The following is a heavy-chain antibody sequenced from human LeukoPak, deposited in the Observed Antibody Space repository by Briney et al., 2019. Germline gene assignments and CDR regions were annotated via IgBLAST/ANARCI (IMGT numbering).Heavy chain of an antibody. J-gene: IGHJ4*02. CDR3: ARDRGSSWYVDY. Sequence: ASVTVSFTCSGYIFTIYYIHWVRQAPGQGQEWMGWINPNSGGTNYAQKFQDRVTMTGDTSISTAYMELSRLRSDDTAVYYCARDRGSSWYVDYWGQGTLVTVSS. D-gene: IGHD6-13*01. CDR2: INPNSGGT. CDR1: GYIFTIYY. V-gene: IGHV1-2*02.